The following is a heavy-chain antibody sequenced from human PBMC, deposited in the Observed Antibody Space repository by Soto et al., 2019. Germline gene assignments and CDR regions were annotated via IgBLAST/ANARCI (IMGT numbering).Heavy chain of an antibody. D-gene: IGHD6-19*01. CDR2: ISGSGGST. J-gene: IGHJ4*02. V-gene: IGHV3-23*01. Sequence: HPGGSLRLSCAASGFTFSSYAMSWVRQAPGKGLEWVSAISGSGGSTYYADSVKGRFTISRDNSKNTLYLQMNSLRAEDTAVYYCATYRKGWQWLVRAWGQGTLVTVSS. CDR1: GFTFSSYA. CDR3: ATYRKGWQWLVRA.